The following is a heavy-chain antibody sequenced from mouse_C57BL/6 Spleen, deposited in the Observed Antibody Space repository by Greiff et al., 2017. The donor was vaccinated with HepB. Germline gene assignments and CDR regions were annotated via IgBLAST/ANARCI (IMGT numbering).Heavy chain of an antibody. CDR1: GYAFSSSW. CDR3: ASPSTGTRAMDY. J-gene: IGHJ4*01. Sequence: QVQLQQSGPELVKPGASVKISCKASGYAFSSSWMNWVKQRPGKGLEWIGRIYPGDGATNYNGKFKGKATLTADKSSSTAYMQLSSLTSEDSAVYFCASPSTGTRAMDYWGQGTSVTVSS. D-gene: IGHD4-1*01. V-gene: IGHV1-82*01. CDR2: IYPGDGAT.